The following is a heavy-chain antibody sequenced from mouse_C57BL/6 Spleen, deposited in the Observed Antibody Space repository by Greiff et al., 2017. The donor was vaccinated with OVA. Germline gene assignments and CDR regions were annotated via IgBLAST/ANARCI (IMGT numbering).Heavy chain of an antibody. Sequence: VQLQQSVAEFVRPGASVKLSCTASGFNIKNPYMHWVKQRPEQGLEWIGRIDPADGNTKYAPKFQGKATITADTSSNTAYLQLSSLTSEYTAIYYCARWGYDGGRYFDYWGQGTTVTVSS. CDR3: ARWGYDGGRYFDY. CDR2: IDPADGNT. J-gene: IGHJ2*01. CDR1: GFNIKNPY. D-gene: IGHD2-2*01. V-gene: IGHV14-3*01.